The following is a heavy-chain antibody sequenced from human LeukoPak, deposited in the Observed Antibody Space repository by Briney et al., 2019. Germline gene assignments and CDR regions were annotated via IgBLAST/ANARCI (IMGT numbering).Heavy chain of an antibody. V-gene: IGHV3-23*01. Sequence: AGSLRLSCVASGFAFSGYAMSWVRQSPGKGLEWVSMSVGTDSSYYADSVKGRLPISRENSKNTLYLEMNSLRAEDTAVYYCAKSRDSRALFDYWGQGTLVSVSS. J-gene: IGHJ4*02. D-gene: IGHD3-22*01. CDR2: MSVGTDSS. CDR1: GFAFSGYA. CDR3: AKSRDSRALFDY.